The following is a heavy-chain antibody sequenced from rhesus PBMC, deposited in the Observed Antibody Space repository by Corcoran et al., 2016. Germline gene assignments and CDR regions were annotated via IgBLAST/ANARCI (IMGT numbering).Heavy chain of an antibody. CDR3: ARNGPHSGSYYYVVSPRTGAFDF. Sequence: QVQLQESGPGLVKPSETLSLTCAVSGGSISSGYGWSWIRQPPGKGLEWIGYIYGSSGNTYYNPSLKSRVTISKDTSKTQFSLNLSSVPAADTAVYYCARNGPHSGSYYYVVSPRTGAFDFWGQGLRVTVSS. CDR1: GGSISSGYG. V-gene: IGHV4S7*01. D-gene: IGHD3-16*01. J-gene: IGHJ3*01. CDR2: IYGSSGNT.